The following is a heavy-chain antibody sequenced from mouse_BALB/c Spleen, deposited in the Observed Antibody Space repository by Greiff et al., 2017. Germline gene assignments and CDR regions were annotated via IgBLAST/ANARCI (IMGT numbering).Heavy chain of an antibody. Sequence: EVHLVESGPGLVKPSQSLSLTCSVTGYSITSGYYWNWIRQFPGNKLEWMGYISYDGSNNYNPSLKNRISITRDTSKNQFFLKLNSVTTEDTATYYCARDGNYGFFAYWGQGTLVTVSA. J-gene: IGHJ3*01. CDR3: ARDGNYGFFAY. V-gene: IGHV3-6*02. CDR2: ISYDGSN. D-gene: IGHD2-1*01. CDR1: GYSITSGYY.